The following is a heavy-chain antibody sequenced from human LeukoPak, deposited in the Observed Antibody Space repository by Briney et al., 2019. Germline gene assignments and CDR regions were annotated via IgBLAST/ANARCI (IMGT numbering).Heavy chain of an antibody. V-gene: IGHV1-69*01. D-gene: IGHD3-22*01. Sequence: SVKVSCKASGGTFSSYAVSWVRQTPGQGLEWLGGIIPVFGTTTYAQKFQDKVTMTADESTNTAYLQISSLTSDDTAVYYCARCSPGDSSNFYAVLQYWGQGTQVTVST. CDR3: ARCSPGDSSNFYAVLQY. J-gene: IGHJ4*02. CDR1: GGTFSSYA. CDR2: IIPVFGTT.